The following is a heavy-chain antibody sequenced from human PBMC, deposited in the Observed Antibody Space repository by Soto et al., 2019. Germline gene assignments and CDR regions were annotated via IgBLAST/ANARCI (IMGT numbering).Heavy chain of an antibody. CDR3: AKATQRAEHGRYEYYKYGMDV. CDR2: ISGSGGSS. Sequence: GGSLRLSCAASGFAFSTYAMTWVRQAPGKGLEWVSVISGSGGSSYYADSVKGRFTISRDNSKNTLFLQMNGLRAEDTAVYYCAKATQRAEHGRYEYYKYGMDVWGQGTTVTVSS. V-gene: IGHV3-23*01. CDR1: GFAFSTYA. D-gene: IGHD2-8*01. J-gene: IGHJ6*02.